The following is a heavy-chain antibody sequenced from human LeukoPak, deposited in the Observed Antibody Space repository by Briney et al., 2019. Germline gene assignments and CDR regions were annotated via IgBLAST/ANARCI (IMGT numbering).Heavy chain of an antibody. CDR3: ARDLPPNSNFDY. J-gene: IGHJ4*02. CDR2: INPNSGGT. D-gene: IGHD4-11*01. CDR1: GYTFTGYY. Sequence: ASVKVSCKASGYTFTGYYMHWVRQAPGQGLEWIGWINPNSGGTNYAQKFQGRVTMTRDTSISTAYMELSRLRSDDTAVYYCARDLPPNSNFDYWGQGTLVTVSS. V-gene: IGHV1-2*02.